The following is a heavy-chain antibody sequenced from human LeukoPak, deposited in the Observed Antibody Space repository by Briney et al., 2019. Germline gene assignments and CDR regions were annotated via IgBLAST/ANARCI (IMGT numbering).Heavy chain of an antibody. V-gene: IGHV3-23*01. D-gene: IGHD3-16*02. CDR3: ASRMITFGGVIVIPIDAFDI. CDR2: ISGSGGST. J-gene: IGHJ3*02. Sequence: GGSLRLSCAASGFTFSSYAMSWVRQAPGKGLEWVSAISGSGGSTYYADSVKGRFTISRDNSKNTLYLQMNSLRAEDTAVYYRASRMITFGGVIVIPIDAFDIWGQGTMVTVSS. CDR1: GFTFSSYA.